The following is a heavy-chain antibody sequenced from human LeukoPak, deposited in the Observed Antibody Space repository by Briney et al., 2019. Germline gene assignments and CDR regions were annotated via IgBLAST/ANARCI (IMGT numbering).Heavy chain of an antibody. CDR3: ARCPESIVGATSLYYFDY. CDR2: INPNSGGT. CDR1: GYTFTSYD. Sequence: KPGASVKVSCKASGYTFTSYDINWVRQATGQGLEWMGWINPNSGGTNYAQKFQGRVTMTRDTSISTAYMELSRLRSDDTAVYYCARCPESIVGATSLYYFDYWGQGTLVTVSS. J-gene: IGHJ4*02. V-gene: IGHV1-2*02. D-gene: IGHD1-26*01.